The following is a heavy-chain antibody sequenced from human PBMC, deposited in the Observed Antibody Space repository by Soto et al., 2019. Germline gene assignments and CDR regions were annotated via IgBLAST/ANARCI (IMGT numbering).Heavy chain of an antibody. CDR2: IYSGGSI. V-gene: IGHV3-53*02. CDR3: ARDGNGQRGSPH. Sequence: VQLVESGGGLIQAGGSLRLSCAVSGFTVSNNFMMWVRQAPGKGLEWVSLIYSGGSISYADSVKGRFTISRDGSMNMLYLQMNSLAAEDTAVYYFARDGNGQRGSPHWGQGTLVTVSS. D-gene: IGHD3-16*01. CDR1: GFTVSNNF. J-gene: IGHJ4*02.